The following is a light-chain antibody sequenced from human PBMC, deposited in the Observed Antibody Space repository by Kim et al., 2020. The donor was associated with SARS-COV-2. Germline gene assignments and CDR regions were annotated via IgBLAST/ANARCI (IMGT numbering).Light chain of an antibody. V-gene: IGKV3-20*01. CDR2: GAS. J-gene: IGKJ2*01. CDR3: QQYGSSPPYT. CDR1: QSISSNY. Sequence: EIVLTQSPGTLSLSPGERATLSCRASQSISSNYLAWYQQKPGQAPRLLIYGASSRATGIPGRFSGSGSGTDFTLTISRLEPEDFAVYYCQQYGSSPPYTFGQGTKLEI.